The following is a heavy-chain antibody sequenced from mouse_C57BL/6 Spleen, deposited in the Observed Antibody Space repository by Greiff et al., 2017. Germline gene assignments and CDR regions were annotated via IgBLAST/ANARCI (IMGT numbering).Heavy chain of an antibody. V-gene: IGHV1-81*01. Sequence: VKLQESGAELARPGASVKLSCKASGYTFTSYGISWVKQRTGQGLEWIGEIYPRSGNTYYNEKFKGKATLTADKSSSTAYMELRSLTSEDSAVYFCARAYSNYEDAMDYWGQGTSVTVSS. CDR2: IYPRSGNT. J-gene: IGHJ4*01. CDR1: GYTFTSYG. CDR3: ARAYSNYEDAMDY. D-gene: IGHD2-5*01.